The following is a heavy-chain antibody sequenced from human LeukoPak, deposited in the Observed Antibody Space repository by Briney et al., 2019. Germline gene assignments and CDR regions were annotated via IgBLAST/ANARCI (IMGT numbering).Heavy chain of an antibody. D-gene: IGHD5-24*01. CDR2: IYYSGST. CDR3: ARSRSRDGYNSNWFDP. J-gene: IGHJ5*02. V-gene: IGHV4-59*11. Sequence: PSETLPLTCTVSGGSISSHYWSWIRQPPGKGPEWIGYIYYSGSTNYNPSLKSRVTISVDTSKNQFSLKLSSVTAADTAVYYCARSRSRDGYNSNWFDPWGQGTLVTVSS. CDR1: GGSISSHY.